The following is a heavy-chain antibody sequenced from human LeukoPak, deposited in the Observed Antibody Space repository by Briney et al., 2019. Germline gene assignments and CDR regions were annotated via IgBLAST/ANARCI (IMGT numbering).Heavy chain of an antibody. CDR1: GFTFTSSA. J-gene: IGHJ4*02. Sequence: EASVKVSCKASGFTFTSSAVQWVRQARGQRLEWIGWIVVGSGNTNYAQKFQERVTITRDMSTSTAYMELSSLRSEDTAVYYCAAGYRSSWYLGMNYWGQGTLVTVSS. CDR2: IVVGSGNT. D-gene: IGHD6-13*01. CDR3: AAGYRSSWYLGMNY. V-gene: IGHV1-58*01.